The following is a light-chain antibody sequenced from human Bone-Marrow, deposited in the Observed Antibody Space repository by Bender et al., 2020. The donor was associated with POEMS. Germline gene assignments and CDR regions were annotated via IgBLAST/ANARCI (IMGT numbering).Light chain of an antibody. Sequence: PPSVSGAPGQRVTISCTGSNSNIGAGYDVQWYQQRPGTAPKLLIYGDKYRPSEVPDRFSGSRSGTSASLAITGLQAEDEAHYYCQSYDSSLSGSEVFGGGTKLTVL. CDR3: QSYDSSLSGSEV. V-gene: IGLV1-40*01. CDR2: GDK. CDR1: NSNIGAGYD. J-gene: IGLJ2*01.